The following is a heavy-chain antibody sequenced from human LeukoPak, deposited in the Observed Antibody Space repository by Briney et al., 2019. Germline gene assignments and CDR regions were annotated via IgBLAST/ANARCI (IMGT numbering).Heavy chain of an antibody. CDR3: ARMIQLWSVFDAFDI. CDR1: GFTFSSYG. J-gene: IGHJ3*02. D-gene: IGHD5-18*01. V-gene: IGHV3-33*08. CDR2: IWYDGSNK. Sequence: GGSLRLSCAASGFTFSSYGMHWVRQAPGKGLEWVAVIWYDGSNKYYADSVKGRFTISRDNSKNTLYLQMNSLRAEDTAVYYCARMIQLWSVFDAFDIWGQGTMVTVSS.